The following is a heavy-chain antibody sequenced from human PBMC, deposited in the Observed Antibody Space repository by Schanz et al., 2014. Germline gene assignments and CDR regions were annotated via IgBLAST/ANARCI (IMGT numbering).Heavy chain of an antibody. D-gene: IGHD3-22*01. CDR1: GFTFSTYA. CDR2: ISGSGGST. V-gene: IGHV3-23*04. CDR3: AKDPSHGDYDYYFDY. Sequence: VQLVESGGGVVQPGRSLRLSCAASGFTFSTYAMSWVRQAPGKGLEWVSAISGSGGSTYYADSVKGRFTISRDNSKNTLYLQMNSLRAEDTAVYDCAKDPSHGDYDYYFDYWGQGTLVTVSS. J-gene: IGHJ4*02.